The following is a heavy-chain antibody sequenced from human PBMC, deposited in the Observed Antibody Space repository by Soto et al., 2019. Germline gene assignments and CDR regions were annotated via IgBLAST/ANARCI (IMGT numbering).Heavy chain of an antibody. J-gene: IGHJ1*01. Sequence: GGSLRLSCAASGFTFSSYAMSWVRQAPGKGLEWVSAISGSGGSTYYADSVKGRFTISRDNSKNTLYLQMNSLRAEDTAVYYCATRRALLWFGGSEYFQHWGQGTLVTVSS. CDR3: ATRRALLWFGGSEYFQH. D-gene: IGHD3-10*01. CDR1: GFTFSSYA. V-gene: IGHV3-23*01. CDR2: ISGSGGST.